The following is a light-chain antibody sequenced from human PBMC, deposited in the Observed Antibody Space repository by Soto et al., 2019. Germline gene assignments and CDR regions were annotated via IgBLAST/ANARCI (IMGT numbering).Light chain of an antibody. Sequence: EIVLTQSPGPLSLSPGERATLSCTSSQSVRTRSLAWYQQKPGQAPRLLISGASSRAADIPDRFSGSGSGTDFTLTINRLEPEDFAVYYCQQYDSSPRTFGQGTKVDIK. V-gene: IGKV3-20*01. CDR2: GAS. CDR1: QSVRTRS. CDR3: QQYDSSPRT. J-gene: IGKJ1*01.